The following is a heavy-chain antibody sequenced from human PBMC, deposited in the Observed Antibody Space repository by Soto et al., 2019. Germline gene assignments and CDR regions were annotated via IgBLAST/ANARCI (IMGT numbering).Heavy chain of an antibody. CDR3: AKGSDTSSTWTD. Sequence: EVQLLESGGGLTQPGGSLRLSCAASGFTFTNDAMSWVRQAPGKGLEWLSLIRGGGDFTEYADSVKGRFTIFRDNSKNTVSLEMKSLRVEDTALYYCAKGSDTSSTWTDWGQGTLVTVSS. D-gene: IGHD6-6*01. CDR2: IRGGGDFT. V-gene: IGHV3-23*01. J-gene: IGHJ4*02. CDR1: GFTFTNDA.